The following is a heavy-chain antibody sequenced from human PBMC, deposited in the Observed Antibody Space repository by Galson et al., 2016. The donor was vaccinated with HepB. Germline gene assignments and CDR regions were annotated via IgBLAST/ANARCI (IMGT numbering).Heavy chain of an antibody. CDR3: AKGGRILWDAMDV. CDR1: GFTLSSSW. CDR2: IKQDGIEK. D-gene: IGHD2/OR15-2a*01. Sequence: SLRLSCAASGFTLSSSWMRWVRQAPGGGLEWVANIKQDGIEKYYVDSVKGRFTISRDDAKNSVFLQMNSLRAEDTALYYCAKGGRILWDAMDVWGQGTTVTVSS. J-gene: IGHJ6*02. V-gene: IGHV3-7*01.